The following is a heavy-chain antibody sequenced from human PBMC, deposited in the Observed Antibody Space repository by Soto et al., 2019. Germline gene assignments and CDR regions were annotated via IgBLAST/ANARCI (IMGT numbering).Heavy chain of an antibody. CDR2: IIPIFGTA. CDR3: ALRFPPEAYDAFDI. V-gene: IGHV1-69*01. J-gene: IGHJ3*02. Sequence: QVQLVQSGAEVKKPGSSVKVSCKASGGTFSSYAISWVRQAPGQGLEWMGGIIPIFGTANYAQKFQGRVTITADESTSTASMELSSLRSEDTAVYYCALRFPPEAYDAFDIWGQGTMVTVSS. CDR1: GGTFSSYA. D-gene: IGHD3-3*01.